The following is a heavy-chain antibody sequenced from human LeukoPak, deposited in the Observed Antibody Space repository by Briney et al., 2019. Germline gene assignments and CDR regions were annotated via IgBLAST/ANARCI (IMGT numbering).Heavy chain of an antibody. Sequence: PSETLSLTCTVSGGSISTSNYYWGWIRQPPGKGLEWIGNIFYSGSTYYGPSLKSRLTISLDTSRNQFSLKLSSVTAADTAVYYCAREKGYLYDSRQTDAFDIWGQGTMVTVSS. CDR1: GGSISTSNYY. D-gene: IGHD3-22*01. V-gene: IGHV4-39*07. J-gene: IGHJ3*02. CDR2: IFYSGST. CDR3: AREKGYLYDSRQTDAFDI.